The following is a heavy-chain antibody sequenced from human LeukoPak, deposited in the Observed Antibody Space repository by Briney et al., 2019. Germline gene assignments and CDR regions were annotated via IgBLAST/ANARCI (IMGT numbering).Heavy chain of an antibody. CDR3: ARDERMVRGLYYYYYMDV. Sequence: GGSLRLSCAASGFTFDDYAMHWVRQAPGKGLEWVSGISWNSGSIGYADSVKGRFTISRDNAKNSLYLQMNSLRAEDTAVYYCARDERMVRGLYYYYYMDVWGKGTTVTVSS. V-gene: IGHV3-9*01. CDR1: GFTFDDYA. CDR2: ISWNSGSI. D-gene: IGHD3-10*01. J-gene: IGHJ6*03.